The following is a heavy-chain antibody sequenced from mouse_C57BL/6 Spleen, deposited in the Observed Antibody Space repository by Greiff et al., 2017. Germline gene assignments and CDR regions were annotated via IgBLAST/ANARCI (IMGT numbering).Heavy chain of an antibody. V-gene: IGHV1-55*01. Sequence: QVQLQQPGAELVKPGASVKMSCKASGYTFTSYWITWVKQRPGKGLEWIGDIYPGSGSTNYNEKFKSKATLTVDTSSSTAYMQLSSLTSEDSAVYYCARTGYYGSSYGNYFDYWGQGTTLTVSS. CDR2: IYPGSGST. D-gene: IGHD1-1*01. CDR3: ARTGYYGSSYGNYFDY. CDR1: GYTFTSYW. J-gene: IGHJ2*01.